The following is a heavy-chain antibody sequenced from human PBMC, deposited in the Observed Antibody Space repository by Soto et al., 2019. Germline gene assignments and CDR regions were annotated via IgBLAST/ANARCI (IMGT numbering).Heavy chain of an antibody. CDR2: ISYDGSNK. Sequence: GGSLRLSCAASGFTFSSYAMHWVRQAPGKGLEWVAVISYDGSNKYYADSVKGRFTISRDNSKNTLYLQMNSLRAEDTAVYYCARDRAFPQYYFDYWGQGTLVTVSS. V-gene: IGHV3-30*04. CDR3: ARDRAFPQYYFDY. J-gene: IGHJ4*02. CDR1: GFTFSSYA.